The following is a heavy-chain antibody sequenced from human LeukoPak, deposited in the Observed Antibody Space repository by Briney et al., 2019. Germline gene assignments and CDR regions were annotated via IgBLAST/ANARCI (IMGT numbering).Heavy chain of an antibody. CDR3: AGAVAGSWFDP. D-gene: IGHD6-19*01. V-gene: IGHV4-30-2*01. CDR1: GGSISSGGYY. Sequence: SQTLSLTCTVSGGSISSGGYYWSWIRQPPGKGLEWIGYIYHSGSTYYNPSLKSRVTISVDTSKNRFSLRLSSVTAADTAVYYCAGAVAGSWFDPWGQGTLVTVSS. CDR2: IYHSGST. J-gene: IGHJ5*02.